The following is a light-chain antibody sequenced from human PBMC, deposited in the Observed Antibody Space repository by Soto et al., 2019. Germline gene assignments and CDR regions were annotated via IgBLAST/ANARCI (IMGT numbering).Light chain of an antibody. CDR2: VAS. V-gene: IGKV1-27*01. Sequence: DIQMTQSPSSLSASVGDRVTITCRASQGISNYLAWYQQQPGKVPKLLIYVASTLQAGVPSRFSGSGSGTDFTLTISSLQPEDVATYYCQKYNSAPWTFGQGTKVEIK. J-gene: IGKJ1*01. CDR3: QKYNSAPWT. CDR1: QGISNY.